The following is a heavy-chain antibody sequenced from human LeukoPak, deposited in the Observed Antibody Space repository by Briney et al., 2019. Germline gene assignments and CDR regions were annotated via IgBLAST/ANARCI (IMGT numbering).Heavy chain of an antibody. J-gene: IGHJ4*02. CDR2: IRYDGSNK. CDR3: AKDFSSSPGLDY. D-gene: IGHD6-6*01. CDR1: GFTFSSYW. V-gene: IGHV3-30*02. Sequence: GGSLRLSCAASGFTFSSYWMHWVRQAPGKGLEWVAFIRYDGSNKYYADSVEGRFTISRDNSKNTLYLQMNSLRAEDTAVYYCAKDFSSSPGLDYWGQGTLVTVSS.